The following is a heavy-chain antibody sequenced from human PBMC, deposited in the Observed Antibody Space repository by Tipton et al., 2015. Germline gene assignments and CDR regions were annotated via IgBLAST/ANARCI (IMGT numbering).Heavy chain of an antibody. CDR2: ISSGGKT. CDR3: ARVDGSGWSDYYYGMDV. Sequence: SLRLSCAASGFSVRSTYMTWVRQAPGKGLEWVSVISSGGKTYYADSVKGRFTISRDNSKNTLYLQMNSLRAEDTAVYYCARVDGSGWSDYYYGMDVWGQGTTVTVS. J-gene: IGHJ6*02. D-gene: IGHD6-19*01. V-gene: IGHV3-53*01. CDR1: GFSVRSTY.